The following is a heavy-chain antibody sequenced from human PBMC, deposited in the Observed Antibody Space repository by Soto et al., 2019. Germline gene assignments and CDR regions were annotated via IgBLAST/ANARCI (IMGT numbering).Heavy chain of an antibody. CDR3: ARGNYSPDY. J-gene: IGHJ4*02. Sequence: QVQLVESGGGVVQPGRSLRLSCAASGFTFSSYAMHWVRQAPGKGLEWVAVISYDGSNKYYADSVKGRFTISRDNSKNTLYLQMNSLRAEDTAVYYCARGNYSPDYWGQGTLVTVSS. CDR1: GFTFSSYA. D-gene: IGHD4-4*01. CDR2: ISYDGSNK. V-gene: IGHV3-30-3*01.